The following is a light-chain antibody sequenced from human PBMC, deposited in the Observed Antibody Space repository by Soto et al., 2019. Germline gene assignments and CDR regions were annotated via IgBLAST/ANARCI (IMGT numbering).Light chain of an antibody. CDR2: KAS. V-gene: IGKV1-5*03. CDR3: QQYKSFLT. J-gene: IGKJ4*01. Sequence: DIPMTQSPSTLSTSVGDRVNITCRASQSISSWLAWYQQKPGKAPKLMIYKASSLESGVPSRFSGSGSGTEVTLTISSLQPDDFVTYYCQQYKSFLTLGGVTTVEIK. CDR1: QSISSW.